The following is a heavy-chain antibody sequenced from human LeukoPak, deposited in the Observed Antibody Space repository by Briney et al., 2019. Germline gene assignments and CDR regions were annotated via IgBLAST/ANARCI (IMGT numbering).Heavy chain of an antibody. CDR2: ISYDGSNK. V-gene: IGHV3-30*18. D-gene: IGHD1-1*01. J-gene: IGHJ4*02. CDR3: AKTNWNDALDY. CDR1: GFTFSSYG. Sequence: PGGSLRLSCAASGFTFSSYGMHWVRQAPGKGLEWVAVISYDGSNKYYADSVKGRFTISRDNSKNTLYLQMNSLRAEDTAVYYCAKTNWNDALDYWGQGTLVTVSS.